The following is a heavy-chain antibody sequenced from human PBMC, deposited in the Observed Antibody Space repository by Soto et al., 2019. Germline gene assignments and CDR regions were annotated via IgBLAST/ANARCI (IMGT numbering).Heavy chain of an antibody. CDR3: ARGPSITIFGVVSTNYYYYYMDV. D-gene: IGHD3-3*01. V-gene: IGHV1-18*01. Sequence: ASVKVSCKASGYTFTSYGISWVRQAPGQGLEWMGWISAYNGNTNYAQKLQGRVTMTTDTSTSTAYMELRSLRSDDTAVYYCARGPSITIFGVVSTNYYYYYMDVWGKGTTVTVSS. CDR1: GYTFTSYG. CDR2: ISAYNGNT. J-gene: IGHJ6*03.